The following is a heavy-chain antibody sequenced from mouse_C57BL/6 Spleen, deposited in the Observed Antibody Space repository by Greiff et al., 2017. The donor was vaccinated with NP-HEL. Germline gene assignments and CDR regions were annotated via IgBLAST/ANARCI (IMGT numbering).Heavy chain of an antibody. CDR3: ASSEGYYFDY. J-gene: IGHJ2*01. CDR1: GYTFTSYW. CDR2: IYPSDSET. Sequence: QVQLQQPGAELVRPGSSVKLSCKASGYTFTSYWMDWVKQRPGQGLEWIGNIYPSDSETHYNQKFKDKATLTVDKSSSTAYMQLSSLTSEDSAVYYCASSEGYYFDYWGQGTTLTVSS. V-gene: IGHV1-61*01.